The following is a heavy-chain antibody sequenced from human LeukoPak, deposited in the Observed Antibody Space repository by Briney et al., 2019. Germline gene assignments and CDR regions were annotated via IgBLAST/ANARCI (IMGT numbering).Heavy chain of an antibody. CDR2: IYYSGST. Sequence: SETLSLTCTVSGGSISSNSYYWGWIRQPPGKGLEWIGTIYYSGSTYYNPSLKSRVTISVDTSQNQFSLRLSSVTAADTAVYYCARDVDTVATVWFDPWGQGTLVTVSS. V-gene: IGHV4-39*02. CDR1: GGSISSNSYY. D-gene: IGHD5-12*01. CDR3: ARDVDTVATVWFDP. J-gene: IGHJ5*02.